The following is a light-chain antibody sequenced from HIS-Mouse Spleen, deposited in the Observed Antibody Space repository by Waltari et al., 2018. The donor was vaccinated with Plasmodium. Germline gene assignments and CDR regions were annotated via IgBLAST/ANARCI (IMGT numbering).Light chain of an antibody. CDR2: LNSDGSH. CDR1: SGHSSSA. Sequence: QLVLTQSPSASASLGASVKLTCTLSSGHSSSAIAWHQQQPEKGPRDLMKLNSDGSHSKGDGIPDRFSGSSSGAERYLTISSLQSEDEADYYCQTWGTGFWVFGGGTKLTVL. V-gene: IGLV4-69*01. CDR3: QTWGTGFWV. J-gene: IGLJ3*02.